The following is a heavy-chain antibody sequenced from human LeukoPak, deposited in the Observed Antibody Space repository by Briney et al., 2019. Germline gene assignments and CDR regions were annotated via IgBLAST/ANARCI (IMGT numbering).Heavy chain of an antibody. V-gene: IGHV4-34*01. CDR1: GGSFSGYY. CDR2: INHSGST. J-gene: IGHJ4*02. CDR3: AGRMSSTDY. D-gene: IGHD2-2*01. Sequence: PSETLSLTCAVYGGSFSGYYWSWIRQPPGKGLEWIGEINHSGSTNYNPSLKSRVTISVDTSKNQFSLKLSSVTAADTAVYYCAGRMSSTDYWGRGTLVTVSS.